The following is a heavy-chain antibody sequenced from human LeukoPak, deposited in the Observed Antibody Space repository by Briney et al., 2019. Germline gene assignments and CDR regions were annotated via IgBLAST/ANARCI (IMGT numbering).Heavy chain of an antibody. Sequence: AAVKVSCKASGYTFTSYGFSWVRQAPGQGLEWMGWINAYNGNTNYAQKLQGRVTMTTDTSTSTAYMELRSLRFDDTAVYYCARRQGTTLSFDYWGQGTLVTVSS. V-gene: IGHV1-18*01. D-gene: IGHD1-1*01. J-gene: IGHJ4*02. CDR3: ARRQGTTLSFDY. CDR2: INAYNGNT. CDR1: GYTFTSYG.